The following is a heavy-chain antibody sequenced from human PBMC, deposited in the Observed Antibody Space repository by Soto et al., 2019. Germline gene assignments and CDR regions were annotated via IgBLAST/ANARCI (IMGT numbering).Heavy chain of an antibody. J-gene: IGHJ3*02. Sequence: ASVKVSCTASGDPFTGYYMHWARQAPGKGLEWIGGFDPDDGETIYAQKFEGRVTMTEDTSTDTAHMELSRLRSEDTAVYSCARKGYRYGPAAFDIWGQGTMVTVSS. D-gene: IGHD5-18*01. CDR3: ARKGYRYGPAAFDI. CDR2: FDPDDGET. CDR1: GDPFTGYY. V-gene: IGHV1-24*01.